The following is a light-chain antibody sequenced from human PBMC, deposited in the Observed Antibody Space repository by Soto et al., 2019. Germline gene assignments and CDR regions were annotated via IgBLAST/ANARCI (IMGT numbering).Light chain of an antibody. J-gene: IGLJ1*01. V-gene: IGLV2-18*02. CDR1: SSDVGSYNR. CDR3: SSYTTSSTYV. CDR2: EVS. Sequence: QSALTQPPSVSGSPGQSVTISCTGTSSDVGSYNRVSWYQQPPGTAPKLMIYEVSNRPSGVPVRFSGSKSGNTASLTISGLQAEDEADYYCSSYTTSSTYVFGTWTKVTVL.